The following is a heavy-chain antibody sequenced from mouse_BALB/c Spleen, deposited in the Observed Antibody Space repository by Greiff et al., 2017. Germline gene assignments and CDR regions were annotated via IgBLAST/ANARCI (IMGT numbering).Heavy chain of an antibody. D-gene: IGHD2-1*01. CDR2: ISYDGSN. J-gene: IGHJ4*01. V-gene: IGHV3-6*02. CDR3: AREDGNYDGYAMDY. Sequence: EVQRVESGPGLVKPSQSLSLTCSVTGYSITSGYYWNWIRQFPGNKLEWMGYISYDGSNNYNPSLKNRISITRDTSKNQFFLKLNSVTTEDTATYYCAREDGNYDGYAMDYWGQGTSVTVSS. CDR1: GYSITSGYY.